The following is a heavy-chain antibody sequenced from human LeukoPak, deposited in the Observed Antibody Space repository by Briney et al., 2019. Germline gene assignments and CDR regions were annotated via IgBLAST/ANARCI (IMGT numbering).Heavy chain of an antibody. CDR2: ISGDGGST. CDR3: ARDISTHPV. CDR1: GFTFDDYA. V-gene: IGHV3-43*02. Sequence: GGSLRLSCAASGFTFDDYAMHWVRQAPGKGLEWVSPISGDGGSTYYADSVKGRFTISRDNSKNSVYLQMNSLRTEDTAVYYCARDISTHPVWGQGTLLTVSP. D-gene: IGHD5/OR15-5a*01. J-gene: IGHJ4*02.